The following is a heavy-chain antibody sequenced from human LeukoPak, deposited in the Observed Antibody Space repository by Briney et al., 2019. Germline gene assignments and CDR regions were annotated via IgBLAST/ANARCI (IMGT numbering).Heavy chain of an antibody. CDR3: ATVSSIAARRYYYGMDV. J-gene: IGHJ6*02. Sequence: GGSLRLSCAASGFTFSSYAMSWVRQAPVKGLEWVSAISGSGGSTYYADSVKGRVTMSVDTSKNQFSLKLSSVTAADTAVYYCATVSSIAARRYYYGMDVWGQGTTVTVSS. V-gene: IGHV3-23*01. CDR1: GFTFSSYA. D-gene: IGHD6-6*01. CDR2: ISGSGGST.